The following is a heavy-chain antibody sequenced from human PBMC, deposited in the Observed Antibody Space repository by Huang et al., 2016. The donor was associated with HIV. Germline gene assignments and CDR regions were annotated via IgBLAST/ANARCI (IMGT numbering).Heavy chain of an antibody. V-gene: IGHV2-5*02. CDR1: GFSISTRGVG. J-gene: IGHJ4*01. CDR3: ARHTRMALAYFFDS. Sequence: QITLKESGPALVKPTQTLTLTCSLSGFSISTRGVGVGWIRQPPGTALEWLALVYWDDDKRYSPSLKSRLTNAKDTSKNQVVLTMTNVDPVDTATYYCARHTRMALAYFFDSWGHGSLVTVSS. CDR2: VYWDDDK. D-gene: IGHD6-13*01.